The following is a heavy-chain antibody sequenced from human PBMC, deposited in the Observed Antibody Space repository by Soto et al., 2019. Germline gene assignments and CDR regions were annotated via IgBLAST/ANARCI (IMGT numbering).Heavy chain of an antibody. CDR1: GGTFSNYA. V-gene: IGHV1-69*01. J-gene: IGHJ4*02. Sequence: QVQLVQSGAEVKKPGSSVKVSCKASGGTFSNYAISWVRQAPGQGLEWMGGIIPISGTANYAQKFQGRVTITADESTRTAYMELSSLRSEDTAVYYCARDGTLYDSSGYYYLYWGQGTLVTVSS. CDR3: ARDGTLYDSSGYYYLY. D-gene: IGHD3-22*01. CDR2: IIPISGTA.